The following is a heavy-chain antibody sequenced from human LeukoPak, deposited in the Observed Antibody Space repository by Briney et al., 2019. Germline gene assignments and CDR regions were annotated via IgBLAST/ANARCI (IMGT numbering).Heavy chain of an antibody. CDR1: GYTLTELS. Sequence: ASVKVSCKVSGYTLTELSMHWVRQAPGKGLEWMGGFDPEDGETIYAQKFQGSVTMTEDTSTDTAYMELSSLRSEDTAVYYCATDGPITMVRGVLPDYWGQGTLVTVSS. V-gene: IGHV1-24*01. CDR2: FDPEDGET. CDR3: ATDGPITMVRGVLPDY. D-gene: IGHD3-10*01. J-gene: IGHJ4*02.